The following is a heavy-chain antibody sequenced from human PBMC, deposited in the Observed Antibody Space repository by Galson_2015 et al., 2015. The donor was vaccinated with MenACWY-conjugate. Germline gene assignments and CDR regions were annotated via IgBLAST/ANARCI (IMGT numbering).Heavy chain of an antibody. Sequence: SLRLSCAASKFTFRSYAMHWVRQAPGKGLEFVSGISDNGGTTDYADSVKGRFTISRDNSKNTLDLQMSSLRAEDTAVYYCVKDHYMDVWGQGTLVTVSS. CDR3: VKDHYMDV. J-gene: IGHJ4*02. CDR2: ISDNGGTT. V-gene: IGHV3-64D*06. CDR1: KFTFRSYA.